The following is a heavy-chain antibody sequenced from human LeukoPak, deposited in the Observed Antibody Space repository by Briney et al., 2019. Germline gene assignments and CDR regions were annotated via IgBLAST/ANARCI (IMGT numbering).Heavy chain of an antibody. CDR1: GFIFSLYC. J-gene: IGHJ3*02. Sequence: GSLRLSCAASGFIFSLYCMHWVRQAPGKGPMWVSRICPDGTGISYADSVKARFTTSRDNSKNTLYLQMNSLRAEDTAVYYCAIDWYCSSTSCYRGAFDIWGQGTMVTVSS. CDR3: AIDWYCSSTSCYRGAFDI. CDR2: ICPDGTGI. D-gene: IGHD2-2*02. V-gene: IGHV3-74*01.